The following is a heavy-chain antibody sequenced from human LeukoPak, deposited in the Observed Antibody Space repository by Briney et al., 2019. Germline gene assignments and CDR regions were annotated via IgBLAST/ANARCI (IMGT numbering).Heavy chain of an antibody. D-gene: IGHD3-10*01. CDR2: ISGSGGRR. J-gene: IGHJ4*02. CDR3: ARDSSMLRGPLVIYYFDF. Sequence: GGSLRLSCAASGFTFSIYGMNCVRQAPGKGLEWVSGISGSGGRRYYADSVKGRFTISRDNSKNTLYLQMNSLRVEDTAVYYCARDSSMLRGPLVIYYFDFWGQGTLVTVSS. V-gene: IGHV3-23*01. CDR1: GFTFSIYG.